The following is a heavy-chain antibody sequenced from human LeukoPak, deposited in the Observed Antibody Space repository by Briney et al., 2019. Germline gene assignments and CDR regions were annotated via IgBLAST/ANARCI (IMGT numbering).Heavy chain of an antibody. CDR3: ARDGSSWSHDY. CDR1: GYTFTNYY. Sequence: ASVKVSCKASGYTFTNYYIHWVRQAPGQGLDWMGCIHSNSGATNYAQKFQGRFTMTTDTSITTAYMELTRLTSDGTAVYYCARDGSSWSHDYWGQGTLVTVSS. J-gene: IGHJ4*02. CDR2: IHSNSGAT. V-gene: IGHV1-2*02. D-gene: IGHD6-13*01.